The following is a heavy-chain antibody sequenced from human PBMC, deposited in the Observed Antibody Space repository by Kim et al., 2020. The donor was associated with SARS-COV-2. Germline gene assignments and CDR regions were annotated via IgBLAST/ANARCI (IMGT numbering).Heavy chain of an antibody. CDR3: ARDAYYDNTGYYGLEP. V-gene: IGHV3-20*01. D-gene: IGHD3-22*01. CDR1: GFTFDDYG. J-gene: IGHJ5*02. CDR2: ITWKGDTV. Sequence: GGSLRLSCAGSGFTFDDYGMSWVRQVPGKGLEWVAGITWKGDTVGYVDSVKGRFTISRDNAKKSLYLQMNSLRDEDTALYHCARDAYYDNTGYYGLEPWGPGTLVTVSS.